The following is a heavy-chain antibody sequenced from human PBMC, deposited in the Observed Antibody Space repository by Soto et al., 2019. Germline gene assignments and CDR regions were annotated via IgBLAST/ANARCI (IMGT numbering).Heavy chain of an antibody. D-gene: IGHD4-17*01. CDR2: IWYDGSNK. V-gene: IGHV3-33*01. J-gene: IGHJ1*01. Sequence: QVQLVESGGGVVQPGRSLRLSCAASGFTFSSYGMHWVRQAPGKGLESVAVIWYDGSNKYYADSVKGRFTISRDNSKNTLYLQMNSLRAEDTAVYYCARAHDYGDYVRYFQHRGQGTLVTVSS. CDR3: ARAHDYGDYVRYFQH. CDR1: GFTFSSYG.